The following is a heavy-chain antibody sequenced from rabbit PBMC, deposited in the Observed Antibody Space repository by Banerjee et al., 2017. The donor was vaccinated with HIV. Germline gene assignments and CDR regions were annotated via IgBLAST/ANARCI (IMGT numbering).Heavy chain of an antibody. CDR2: INYGGST. CDR3: VRSSGYGRLDL. D-gene: IGHD1-1*01. J-gene: IGHJ3*01. V-gene: IGHV1S29*01. CDR1: GFSFSSSYH. Sequence: QEQLVESGGGLVQPGGSLKLSCKASGFSFSSSYHMGWVRQAPGKGLEYIGYINYGGSTWYASWAKGRFTISSHNAQNTLYVQLNSLTAADTATYFCVRSSGYGRLDLWGQGTLVTVS.